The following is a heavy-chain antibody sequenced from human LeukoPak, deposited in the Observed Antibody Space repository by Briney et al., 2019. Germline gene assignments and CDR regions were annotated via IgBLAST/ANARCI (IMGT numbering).Heavy chain of an antibody. CDR3: ARASGYSFRFSYYYYGMDV. CDR2: IYSTGST. Sequence: SETLSLTCTVSGGSITSYYWSWIRQPPGKGLEWIGYIYSTGSTNYHPSLRSRVTISIDTSKNHFSLKLSSVTAADTAVYYCARASGYSFRFSYYYYGMDVWGQGTTVTVSS. V-gene: IGHV4-59*01. J-gene: IGHJ6*02. CDR1: GGSITSYY. D-gene: IGHD5-18*01.